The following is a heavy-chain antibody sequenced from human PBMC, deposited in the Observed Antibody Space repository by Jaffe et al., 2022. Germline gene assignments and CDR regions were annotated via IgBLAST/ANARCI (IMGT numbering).Heavy chain of an antibody. CDR1: GGSVSSGSYY. V-gene: IGHV4-61*01. J-gene: IGHJ6*03. CDR2: IYYSGST. D-gene: IGHD3-10*01. Sequence: QVQLQESGPGLVKPSETLSLTCTVSGGSVSSGSYYWSWIRQPPGKGLEWIGYIYYSGSTNYNPSLKSRVTISVDTSKNQFSLKLSSVTAADTAVYYCARRGYYYGSGSYRYYMDVWGKGTTVTVSS. CDR3: ARRGYYYGSGSYRYYMDV.